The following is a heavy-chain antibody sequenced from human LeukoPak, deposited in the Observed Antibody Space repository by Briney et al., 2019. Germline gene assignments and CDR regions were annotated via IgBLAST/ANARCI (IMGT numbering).Heavy chain of an antibody. Sequence: PSETLSFTCTVSGGSISSYYWSWIRQPPGQGLEWIGYIYYSGSTKYNPSLKSRVTISVDTSKNQFSLKLSSVTAADTAVYYCARGEYYYDSSGFWFDPWGQGTLVTVSS. CDR3: ARGEYYYDSSGFWFDP. D-gene: IGHD3-22*01. CDR1: GGSISSYY. CDR2: IYYSGST. J-gene: IGHJ5*02. V-gene: IGHV4-59*01.